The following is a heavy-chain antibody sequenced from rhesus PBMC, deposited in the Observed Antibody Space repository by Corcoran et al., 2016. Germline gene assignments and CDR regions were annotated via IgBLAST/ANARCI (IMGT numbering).Heavy chain of an antibody. CDR3: ARGQAAAGGY. D-gene: IGHD6-25*01. J-gene: IGHJ4*01. CDR2: IYGSSGSN. CDR1: GYSISSNY. Sequence: QVQLQESGPGLVKPSETLSLTCAVSGYSISSNYWSWIRQPPGKGLEWIGYIYGSSGSNYYNPSLKSRVTISIDTSKNQFALKLSSVTAADTAVYYCARGQAAAGGYWGQGVLVTVSS. V-gene: IGHV4S7*01.